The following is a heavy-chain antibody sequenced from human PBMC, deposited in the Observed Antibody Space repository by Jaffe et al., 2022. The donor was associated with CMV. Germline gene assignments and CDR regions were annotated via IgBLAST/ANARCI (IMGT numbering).Heavy chain of an antibody. CDR2: IYYSGST. D-gene: IGHD4-17*01. V-gene: IGHV4-59*01. J-gene: IGHJ6*03. CDR1: GGSISSYY. Sequence: QVQLQESGPGLVKPSETLSLTCTVSGGSISSYYWSWIRQPPGKGLEWIGYIYYSGSTNYNPSLKSRVTISVDTSKNQFSLKLSSVTAADTAVYYCARAGDYVGRPYYYYMDVWGKGTTVTVSS. CDR3: ARAGDYVGRPYYYYMDV.